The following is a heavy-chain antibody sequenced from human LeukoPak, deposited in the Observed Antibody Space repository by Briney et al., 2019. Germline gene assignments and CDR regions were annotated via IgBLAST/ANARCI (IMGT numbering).Heavy chain of an antibody. CDR3: ARDRQVRGVGIDH. D-gene: IGHD3-10*01. J-gene: IGHJ4*02. V-gene: IGHV4-38-2*02. Sequence: SETLSLTCAVSGYSISSGYYWGWIRQPPGKGLEWIGSIYHSGSTYYNPSLKSRVTISVDTSKNQFSLKLSSVTAADTAVYYCARDRQVRGVGIDHWGQGTLVTVSS. CDR1: GYSISSGYY. CDR2: IYHSGST.